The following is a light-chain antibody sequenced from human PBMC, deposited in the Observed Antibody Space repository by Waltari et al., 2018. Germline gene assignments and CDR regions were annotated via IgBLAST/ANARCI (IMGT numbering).Light chain of an antibody. CDR2: VNSDGSH. Sequence: QLVLTQSPSASASLGASVKLTCTLSSGHSSNVIAWLQQQPEKGPRFLMKVNSDGSHRKGDEMPDRFSGSSSGAERYLSSSSLQSEDEADYFCQTGGHGTWVFGGGTKLTVL. CDR1: SGHSSNV. V-gene: IGLV4-69*01. CDR3: QTGGHGTWV. J-gene: IGLJ3*02.